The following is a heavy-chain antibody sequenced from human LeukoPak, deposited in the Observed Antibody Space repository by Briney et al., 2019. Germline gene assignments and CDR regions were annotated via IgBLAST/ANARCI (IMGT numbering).Heavy chain of an antibody. Sequence: GGSLRLSCAASGFTFSSYAMSWVRQAPGKALEGVSAISGRGGSTNYADSVKGRFTISRDNSKNTLYLQMNSLRAEDTAVYYCAKNSDLWSGYSLDYWGQGTLVTVSS. J-gene: IGHJ4*02. D-gene: IGHD3-3*01. CDR2: ISGRGGST. CDR3: AKNSDLWSGYSLDY. CDR1: GFTFSSYA. V-gene: IGHV3-23*01.